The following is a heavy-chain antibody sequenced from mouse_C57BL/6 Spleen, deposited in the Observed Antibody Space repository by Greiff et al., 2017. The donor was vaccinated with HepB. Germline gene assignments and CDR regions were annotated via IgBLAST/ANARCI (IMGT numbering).Heavy chain of an antibody. CDR3: ARSEDYGSSYDWYFDV. V-gene: IGHV1-61*01. J-gene: IGHJ1*03. Sequence: QVQLQQPGAELVRPGSSVKLSCKASGYTFTSYWMDWVKQRPGQGLEWIGNIYPSDSETHYNQKFKDKATLTVDKSSSTAYMQLSSLTSEDSAVYYCARSEDYGSSYDWYFDVWGTGTTVTVSS. CDR1: GYTFTSYW. D-gene: IGHD1-1*01. CDR2: IYPSDSET.